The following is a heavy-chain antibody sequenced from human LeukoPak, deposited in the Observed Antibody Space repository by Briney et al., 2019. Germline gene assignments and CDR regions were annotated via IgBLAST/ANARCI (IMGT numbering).Heavy chain of an antibody. V-gene: IGHV1-69*01. J-gene: IGHJ4*02. CDR1: GGTFSTYA. CDR2: IIPIFGTA. D-gene: IGHD6-6*01. Sequence: SVKDSCKASGGTFSTYAISWVRQAPGQGLEWMGGIIPIFGTANYAQKFQGRVTITADESTSTAYMELSSLRSEDTAVYYCARAAYSSSYAAGYWGQGTLVTVSS. CDR3: ARAAYSSSYAAGY.